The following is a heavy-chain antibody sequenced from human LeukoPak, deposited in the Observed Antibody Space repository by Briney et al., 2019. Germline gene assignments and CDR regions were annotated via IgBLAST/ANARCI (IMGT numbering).Heavy chain of an antibody. CDR2: ISYDGSNK. CDR3: AKGASDIVATYYYYGMDV. J-gene: IGHJ6*04. CDR1: GFTFSSYG. Sequence: GGSPRLSCAASGFTFSSYGMHWVRQAPGKGLEWVAVISYDGSNKYYADSVKGRFTISRDNSKNTLYLQMNSLRAEDTAVYYCAKGASDIVATYYYYGMDVWGKGTTVTVAP. D-gene: IGHD5-12*01. V-gene: IGHV3-30*18.